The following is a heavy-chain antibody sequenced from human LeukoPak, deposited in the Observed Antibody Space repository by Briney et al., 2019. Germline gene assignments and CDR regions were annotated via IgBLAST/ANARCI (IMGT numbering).Heavy chain of an antibody. CDR1: GDSVSSNSAA. J-gene: IGHJ6*03. Sequence: PSQTLSLTCAISGDSVSSNSAAWNWIRQSPSRGLEWLGRTYYRSKWYNDYAVSVKSRITINPDTPKNQFSLQLNSVTPEDTAVYYCARGTGKAYSGYGREVYYYYYMDVWGKGTTVTVSS. V-gene: IGHV6-1*01. D-gene: IGHD5-12*01. CDR3: ARGTGKAYSGYGREVYYYYYMDV. CDR2: TYYRSKWYN.